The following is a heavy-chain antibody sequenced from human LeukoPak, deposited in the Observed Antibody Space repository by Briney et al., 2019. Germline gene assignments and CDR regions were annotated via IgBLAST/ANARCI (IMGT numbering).Heavy chain of an antibody. J-gene: IGHJ4*02. CDR2: INHSGST. CDR1: GGSFSGYY. V-gene: IGHV4-34*01. D-gene: IGHD2-15*01. CDR3: AREAQKYCSGGSCYGPGDY. Sequence: SETLSLTCAVYGGSFSGYYWSWIRQPPGKGLEWIGEINHSGSTNYNPSLKSRVTISVDTSKNQFSLKLSSVTAADTAVYYRAREAQKYCSGGSCYGPGDYWGQGTLVTVSS.